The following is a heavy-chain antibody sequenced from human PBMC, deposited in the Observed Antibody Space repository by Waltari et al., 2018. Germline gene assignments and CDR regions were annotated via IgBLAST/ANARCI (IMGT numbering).Heavy chain of an antibody. Sequence: QVQLVESGGGVVQPGRSLRLSCAASGFTFSSYGMHWVRQAPGQGLEWVAVIWYNGSNKYYADSVKCRFTISRDNSKNTLYLQMNSLRAEDTAVYYCAKDLTSCGGDCSTIPYYYYYGMDVWGQGTTVTVSS. CDR3: AKDLTSCGGDCSTIPYYYYYGMDV. J-gene: IGHJ6*02. V-gene: IGHV3-33*06. CDR2: IWYNGSNK. D-gene: IGHD2-21*02. CDR1: GFTFSSYG.